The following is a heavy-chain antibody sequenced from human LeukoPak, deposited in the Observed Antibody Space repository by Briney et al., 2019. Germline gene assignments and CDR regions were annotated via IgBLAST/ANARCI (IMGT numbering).Heavy chain of an antibody. CDR2: IQYDGNNK. CDR3: AKDKSMVRELDY. Sequence: PGGSLRLSCAASVFTFSKYGMHWVRQAPGKGLEWLTFIQYDGNNKYYSDSVKGRFTISRDNSKNTLFLQMNSLRAEDTAVYYCAKDKSMVRELDYWGQGTLVTVSS. CDR1: VFTFSKYG. V-gene: IGHV3-30*02. D-gene: IGHD3-10*01. J-gene: IGHJ4*02.